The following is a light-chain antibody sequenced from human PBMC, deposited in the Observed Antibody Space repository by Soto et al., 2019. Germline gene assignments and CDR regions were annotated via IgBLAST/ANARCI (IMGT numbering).Light chain of an antibody. CDR2: AAS. CDR3: QQLNSYPLT. CDR1: QSVSTY. Sequence: VDTVTITCRASQSVSTYLNWYQHQLGKAPKLLIYAASNLQSGVPSRFIGSGCGTDFTLTISSLQREDFATYYCQQLNSYPLTFGGRTKADI. J-gene: IGKJ4*01. V-gene: IGKV1-39*01.